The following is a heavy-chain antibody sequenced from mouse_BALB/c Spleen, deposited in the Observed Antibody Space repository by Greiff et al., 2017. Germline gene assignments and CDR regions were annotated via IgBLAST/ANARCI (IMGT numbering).Heavy chain of an antibody. V-gene: IGHV3-2*02. CDR2: ISYSGST. CDR1: GYSITSDYA. CDR3: ARGLLRYWYFDV. J-gene: IGHJ1*01. D-gene: IGHD2-3*01. Sequence: EVKLQESGPGLVKPSQSLSLTCTVTGYSITSDYAWNWIRQFPGNKLEWMGYISYSGSTSYNPSLKSRISITRDTSKNQFFLQLNSVTTEDTATYYCARGLLRYWYFDVWGAGTTVTVSS.